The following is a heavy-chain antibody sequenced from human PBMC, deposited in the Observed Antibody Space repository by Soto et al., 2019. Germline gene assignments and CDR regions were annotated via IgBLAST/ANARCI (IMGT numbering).Heavy chain of an antibody. Sequence: EVQLVESGGGLVQPGGSLRLSCAASGFSITNTWMHWVRQAPGKGLEWVGRVKSKADGGTADYAAPVKGRFTVSRDDSKNTQDLQTNSLKMEDTAVYYCNSYPDFWGGHTPLWGQGTRVTVSS. D-gene: IGHD3-3*01. CDR3: NSYPDFWGGHTPL. V-gene: IGHV3-15*07. CDR1: GFSITNTW. CDR2: VKSKADGGTA. J-gene: IGHJ4*02.